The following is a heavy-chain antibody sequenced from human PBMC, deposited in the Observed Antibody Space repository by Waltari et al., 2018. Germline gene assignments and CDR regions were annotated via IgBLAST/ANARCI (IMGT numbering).Heavy chain of an antibody. V-gene: IGHV4-39*01. CDR2: ISYNGAT. D-gene: IGHD5-12*01. J-gene: IGHJ3*01. CDR1: GGSITTSRHY. Sequence: QLQLQESGPGLVKPSETLSLTCSVSGGSITTSRHYSGSIRQPPGQGLEWIGTISYNGATYTSPSLKSRVTMSRDTSKNQLSLTLDSMTAADTAVYYCATYIGASVGTAAFDVWGQGTMVTVSS. CDR3: ATYIGASVGTAAFDV.